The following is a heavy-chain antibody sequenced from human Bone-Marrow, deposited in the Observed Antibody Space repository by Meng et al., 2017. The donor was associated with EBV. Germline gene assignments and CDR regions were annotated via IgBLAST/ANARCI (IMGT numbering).Heavy chain of an antibody. D-gene: IGHD1-26*01. Sequence: QVPLKQGGAGLLKPSETPSLTCAVDGESFSGYYWNWIRQPPGKGLEWIGEINHSGSTNYNPSLKSRVTISVDTSKNQFSLKLSSVTAADTAVYYCARGSLGWELPRPFDYWGQGTLVTVSS. V-gene: IGHV4-34*01. J-gene: IGHJ4*02. CDR1: GESFSGYY. CDR2: INHSGST. CDR3: ARGSLGWELPRPFDY.